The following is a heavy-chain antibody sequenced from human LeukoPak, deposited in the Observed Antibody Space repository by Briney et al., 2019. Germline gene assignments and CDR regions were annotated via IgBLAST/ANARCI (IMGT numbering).Heavy chain of an antibody. J-gene: IGHJ4*02. Sequence: PGGSLRLSCAASGFIFSNYWMHWVRHAPGKGLVWVSRINSDESSTRYADSVKGRFTISRDNAKDTLYLQMNSLRAEDTAVYYCARGQDVSWFGELLFYWGQGTLVTVSS. CDR2: INSDESST. CDR1: GFIFSNYW. V-gene: IGHV3-74*01. CDR3: ARGQDVSWFGELLFY. D-gene: IGHD3-10*01.